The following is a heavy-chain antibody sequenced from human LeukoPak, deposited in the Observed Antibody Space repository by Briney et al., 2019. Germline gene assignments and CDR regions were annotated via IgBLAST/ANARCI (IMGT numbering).Heavy chain of an antibody. Sequence: GGSLILSCAASGFTFSDYYMSWIRQAPGKGLEWVSYISSSSSYTNYADSVKGRFTISRDNAKNSLYLQMNSLRAEDTAVYYCARSGLFPALDYWGQGTLVTVSS. CDR1: GFTFSDYY. V-gene: IGHV3-11*06. D-gene: IGHD5-12*01. J-gene: IGHJ4*02. CDR2: ISSSSSYT. CDR3: ARSGLFPALDY.